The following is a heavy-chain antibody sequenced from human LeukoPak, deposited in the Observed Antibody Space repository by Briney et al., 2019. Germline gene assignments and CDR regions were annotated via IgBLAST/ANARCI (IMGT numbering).Heavy chain of an antibody. D-gene: IGHD4-11*01. CDR2: IIPIFGTA. J-gene: IGHJ6*03. V-gene: IGHV1-69*05. CDR1: GGTFSSYA. Sequence: SVKVSCKASGGTFSSYAISWVRQAPGQGLEWMGGIIPIFGTANYAQKFQGRVTITTDESTSTAYMELSSLRSEDTAVYYCASTIVTTTPYYYYYMDVWGKGTTVTVSS. CDR3: ASTIVTTTPYYYYYMDV.